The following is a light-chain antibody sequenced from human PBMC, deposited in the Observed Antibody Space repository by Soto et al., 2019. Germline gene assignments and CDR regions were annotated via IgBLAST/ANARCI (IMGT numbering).Light chain of an antibody. CDR1: SSDVGGYNY. Sequence: LTQPASVSGSPGQSITISCTGTSSDVGGYNYVSWYQQHPGKAPKLMIYEVSNRPSGVSNRFSGSKSGNTASLTISGLQAEDGADYYCSSYTSSSTHVVFGGGTKVTVL. V-gene: IGLV2-14*01. CDR3: SSYTSSSTHVV. CDR2: EVS. J-gene: IGLJ2*01.